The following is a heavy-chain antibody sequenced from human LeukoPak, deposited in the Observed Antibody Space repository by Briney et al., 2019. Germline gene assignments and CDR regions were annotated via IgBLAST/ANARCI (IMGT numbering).Heavy chain of an antibody. Sequence: GAPVKVSCKASGYTFTSYDINWVRQATGQGLEWMGWMNPNSGNTGYAQKFQGRVTMTRNTSISTAYMELSSLRSEDTAVYYCARGKYSSRTIDYWGQGTLVTVSS. J-gene: IGHJ4*02. D-gene: IGHD6-13*01. CDR3: ARGKYSSRTIDY. CDR2: MNPNSGNT. CDR1: GYTFTSYD. V-gene: IGHV1-8*01.